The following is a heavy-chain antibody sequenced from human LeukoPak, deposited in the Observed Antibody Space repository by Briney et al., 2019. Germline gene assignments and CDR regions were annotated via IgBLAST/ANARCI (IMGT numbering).Heavy chain of an antibody. CDR3: ARVVTMIVVAPYDAFDI. Sequence: PSETLSLTCTVSGGSISSYYWSWIRQPPGKGLEWIAYISDIGSINYNPSLKSRVTISLDTSKNQFSLKLSSVTAADTAVYYCARVVTMIVVAPYDAFDIWGQGTMVTVSS. CDR1: GGSISSYY. D-gene: IGHD3-22*01. J-gene: IGHJ3*02. CDR2: ISDIGSI. V-gene: IGHV4-59*08.